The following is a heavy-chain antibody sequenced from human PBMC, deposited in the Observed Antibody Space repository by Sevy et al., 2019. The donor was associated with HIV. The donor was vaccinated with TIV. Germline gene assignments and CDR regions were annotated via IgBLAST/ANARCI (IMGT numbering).Heavy chain of an antibody. CDR1: GFTFSGYW. V-gene: IGHV3-7*03. Sequence: GGSPRLSCAASGFTFSGYWMSWVRQAPGKGLEWVANIKLDGSEKYYVDSVKGRFTISRDNAKNSLYLQMNSLRAEDTAVYYCARDCSSTSCLWGMDVWGQGTTVTVSS. CDR2: IKLDGSEK. D-gene: IGHD2-2*01. J-gene: IGHJ6*02. CDR3: ARDCSSTSCLWGMDV.